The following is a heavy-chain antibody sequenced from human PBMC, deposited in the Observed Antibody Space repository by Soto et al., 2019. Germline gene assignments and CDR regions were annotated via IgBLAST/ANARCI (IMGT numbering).Heavy chain of an antibody. D-gene: IGHD6-19*01. CDR1: GYTFTSYG. Sequence: QVQLVQSGAEVKKPGASVKVSCKASGYTFTSYGISWVRQTPGQGLEWMGWISAYNGNTNYAQKLQGRVTMTTDTSTSTAYMELRSLRSDDTAVYYCARALAVAGTEYYFDYWGQGTLVTVSS. V-gene: IGHV1-18*01. CDR3: ARALAVAGTEYYFDY. CDR2: ISAYNGNT. J-gene: IGHJ4*02.